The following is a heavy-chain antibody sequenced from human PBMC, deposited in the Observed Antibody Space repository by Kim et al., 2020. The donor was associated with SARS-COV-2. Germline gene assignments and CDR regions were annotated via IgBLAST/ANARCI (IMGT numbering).Heavy chain of an antibody. CDR1: GYAFSDYS. J-gene: IGHJ4*01. V-gene: IGHV1-2*04. CDR3: ARDLGGFDSSGYFCY. Sequence: ASVKVSCKASGYAFSDYSIHWVRQAPGQGLEWMGWINPNTGGAHNAQKFQGWVTITRDTSISTAYMEVTSLKSDDTAVYYCARDLGGFDSSGYFCYWGQGTLVTVSS. CDR2: INPNTGGA. D-gene: IGHD3-16*01.